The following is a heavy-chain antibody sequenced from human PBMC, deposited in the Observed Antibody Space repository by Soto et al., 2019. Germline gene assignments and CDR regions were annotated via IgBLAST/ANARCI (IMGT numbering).Heavy chain of an antibody. D-gene: IGHD2-15*01. J-gene: IGHJ4*01. V-gene: IGHV4-59*08. CDR2: IYYSGST. CDR3: ARHTPLCANDDGDYFFYY. CDR1: GGSISSYY. Sequence: SETLSLTCTVSGGSISSYYWSWIRQPPGKGLEWIGYIYYSGSTNYNPSLRSRVTISVDTSKNQFSLKLSSVTAADTAVYYCARHTPLCANDDGDYFFYYRGQGTLVTGSS.